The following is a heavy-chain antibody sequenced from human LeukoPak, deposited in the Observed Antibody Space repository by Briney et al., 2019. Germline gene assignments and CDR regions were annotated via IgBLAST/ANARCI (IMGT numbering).Heavy chain of an antibody. D-gene: IGHD2-15*01. CDR2: ISSSGSTI. CDR3: ARARDCSGGSCYSGYFDY. Sequence: GGSLRLSCAASGFTFSDYYMSWIRQAPGKGLEWVSYISSSGSTIYYADSAKGRFTISRDNAKNPLYPQMNSLRAEDTAVYYCARARDCSGGSCYSGYFDYWGQGTLVTVSS. V-gene: IGHV3-11*01. J-gene: IGHJ4*02. CDR1: GFTFSDYY.